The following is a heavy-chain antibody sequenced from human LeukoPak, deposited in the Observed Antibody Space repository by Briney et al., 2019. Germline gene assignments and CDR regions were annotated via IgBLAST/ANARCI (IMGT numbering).Heavy chain of an antibody. CDR1: GGSISSYY. D-gene: IGHD2-15*01. V-gene: IGHV4-59*12. Sequence: PSETLSLTCTVSGGSISSYYWSWIRQPPGKGLEWIGYIYYSGSTNYNPSLKSRVTISVDTSKNQFSLKLSSVTAADTAVYYCARDCSGGSCYSELDYWGQGTLVTVSS. CDR3: ARDCSGGSCYSELDY. J-gene: IGHJ4*02. CDR2: IYYSGST.